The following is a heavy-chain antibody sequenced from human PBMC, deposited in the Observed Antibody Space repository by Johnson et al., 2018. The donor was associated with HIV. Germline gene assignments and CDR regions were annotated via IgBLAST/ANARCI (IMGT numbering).Heavy chain of an antibody. V-gene: IGHV3-9*01. D-gene: IGHD4-23*01. Sequence: VLLVESGGGLVQPGRSLRLSCAASGFTFDDFAMHWVRQAPGKGLAWVSGISWTSNSKGSADSVQGRFTISRDNAKNSLYLQMNSLRAEDTALYYCAKDLLGGNKGFDAFDIGGQGTMVTVSS. J-gene: IGHJ3*02. CDR1: GFTFDDFA. CDR3: AKDLLGGNKGFDAFDI. CDR2: ISWTSNSK.